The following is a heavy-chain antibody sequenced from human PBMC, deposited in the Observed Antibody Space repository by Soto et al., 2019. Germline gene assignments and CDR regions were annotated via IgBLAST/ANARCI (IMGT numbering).Heavy chain of an antibody. CDR3: ARGGVGQGLANAFDI. V-gene: IGHV3-33*01. Sequence: QVQLVESGGGVVQPGRSLRLSCAASGFTFSSYGMHWVRQAPGKGLERVAVICYEGSNKYYADSVKGRFTISRDNSKNRLYLQMNSLRAEGTAVYYCARGGVGQGLANAFDIWGQGTMVTVSS. J-gene: IGHJ3*02. CDR1: GFTFSSYG. D-gene: IGHD6-19*01. CDR2: ICYEGSNK.